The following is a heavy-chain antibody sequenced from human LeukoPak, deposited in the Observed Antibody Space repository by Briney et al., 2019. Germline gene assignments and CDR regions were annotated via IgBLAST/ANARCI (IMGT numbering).Heavy chain of an antibody. CDR2: ISSSSSYI. J-gene: IGHJ6*02. D-gene: IGHD3-10*01. CDR3: ARETYYYGSGSQYYYYYGMDV. Sequence: GGSLRLSCAASGFTFSSYSMNWVRQAPGKGLEWVSSISSSSSYIYYADSVKGRFTISRDNAKNSLYLQMNSLRAEDTAVYYCARETYYYGSGSQYYYYYGMDVWGQGTTVTVSS. V-gene: IGHV3-21*01. CDR1: GFTFSSYS.